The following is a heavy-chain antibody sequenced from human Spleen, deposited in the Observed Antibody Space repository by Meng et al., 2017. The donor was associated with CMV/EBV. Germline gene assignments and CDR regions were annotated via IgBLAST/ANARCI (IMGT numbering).Heavy chain of an antibody. J-gene: IGHJ4*02. V-gene: IGHV4-38-2*02. Sequence: SCSVSGYSISSGYYWGWIRQPPGKGLEWIGSIYHTGSTYYNPSLKSRVTISLDTSKNQFSLKLSSVTAADTAVYYCATRYGSSSHYYFDYWGQGSLVTVSS. CDR3: ATRYGSSSHYYFDY. CDR2: IYHTGST. D-gene: IGHD6-6*01. CDR1: GYSISSGYY.